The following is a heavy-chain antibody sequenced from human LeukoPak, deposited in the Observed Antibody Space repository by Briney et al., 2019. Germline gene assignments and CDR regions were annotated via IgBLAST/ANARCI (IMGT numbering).Heavy chain of an antibody. D-gene: IGHD5-12*01. CDR2: INSDGSST. CDR1: GFSFSTYS. Sequence: GGSLILSCAASGFSFSTYSMNWVRQAPGKGLVWVSRINSDGSSTNYADSVKGRFTISRDNAKNTLYLQMNSLRAEDTAVYYCARDEYSGNDFDYWGQGTLVTVSS. CDR3: ARDEYSGNDFDY. J-gene: IGHJ4*02. V-gene: IGHV3-74*01.